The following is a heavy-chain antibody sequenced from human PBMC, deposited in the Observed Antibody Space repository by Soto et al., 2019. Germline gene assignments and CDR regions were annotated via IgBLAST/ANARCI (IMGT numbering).Heavy chain of an antibody. J-gene: IGHJ4*02. CDR2: INPSGGGT. Sequence: QVQLVQSGTEVKKPGASVKVSCKASGYTFLDFYIHWVRQAPGQGLEWMGFINPSGGGTTYAQKFQGRLTMTRDTSTSTVYMEPISLRSEDTAIYYCARDKPFSAGYWGQGTLVT. D-gene: IGHD3-3*02. CDR1: GYTFLDFY. V-gene: IGHV1-46*01. CDR3: ARDKPFSAGY.